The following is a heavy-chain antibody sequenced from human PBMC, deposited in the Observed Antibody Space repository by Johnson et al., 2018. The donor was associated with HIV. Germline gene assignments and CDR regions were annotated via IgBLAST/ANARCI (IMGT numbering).Heavy chain of an antibody. J-gene: IGHJ3*02. D-gene: IGHD3-10*01. CDR1: GFKYAAS. Sequence: VQLVESGGGLVQPGGSLRVSCAASGFKYAASGLAFSNYAVKWVSHTPGGDGGTSFADSVRGRYIISRDNSKKTLSLQMNSLRPEDTAVYYCARGPLFYYSSGLWAFDIWGQGTMVTVSS. V-gene: IGHV3-23*04. CDR2: TPGGDGGT. CDR3: ARGPLFYYSSGLWAFDI.